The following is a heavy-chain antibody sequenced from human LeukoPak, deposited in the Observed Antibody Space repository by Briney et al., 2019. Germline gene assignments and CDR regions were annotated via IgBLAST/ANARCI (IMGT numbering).Heavy chain of an antibody. Sequence: PSETLSLTCTDSGGSISSYYWSWIRQPPGKGLEWIGYIYYSGSTNYNPSLKSRVTISVDTSKDQFSLKLSSVTAADTAVYYCARHSGYSGYNYDWGQGTLVSVSS. CDR3: ARHSGYSGYNYD. CDR1: GGSISSYY. J-gene: IGHJ4*02. CDR2: IYYSGST. V-gene: IGHV4-59*01. D-gene: IGHD5-12*01.